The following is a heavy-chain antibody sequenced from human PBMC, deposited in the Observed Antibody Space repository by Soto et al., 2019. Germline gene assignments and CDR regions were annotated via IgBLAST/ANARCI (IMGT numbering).Heavy chain of an antibody. Sequence: AESLKISCKGSGYSFTSYWIGWVRQVPXKGLEWMGIIYPGDSDTRYSPSFQGQVTISADKSISTAYLQWSSLKASDTAIYYCARHDIFDISDGSGSYIGYRGQGTLVSVSP. CDR2: IYPGDSDT. D-gene: IGHD3-10*01. CDR3: ARHDIFDISDGSGSYIGY. V-gene: IGHV5-51*01. CDR1: GYSFTSYW. J-gene: IGHJ4*02.